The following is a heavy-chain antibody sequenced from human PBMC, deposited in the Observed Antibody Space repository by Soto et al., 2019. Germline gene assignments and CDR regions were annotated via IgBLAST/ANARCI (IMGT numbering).Heavy chain of an antibody. V-gene: IGHV4-59*01. J-gene: IGHJ4*02. D-gene: IGHD6-19*01. CDR2: IYYSGSI. Sequence: SETLSLTCTVSGDSIGSLYWSWIRQPPGKGLEWIGYIYYSGSINYNPSLKSRVTISVDPSKNQFSLRLSSVTAADTAVYYCAKSLWDTSGWKTDYWGQGTLVTVSS. CDR3: AKSLWDTSGWKTDY. CDR1: GDSIGSLY.